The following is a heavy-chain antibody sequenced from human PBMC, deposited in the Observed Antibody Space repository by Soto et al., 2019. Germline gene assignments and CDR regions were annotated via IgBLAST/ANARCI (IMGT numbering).Heavy chain of an antibody. CDR2: IYYSGST. V-gene: IGHV4-59*01. D-gene: IGHD3-16*02. Sequence: SETLSLTCTVSGGSISSYYWSWIRQPPGKGLEWIGYIYYSGSTNYNPSLKSRVTISVDTSKNQFSLKLSSVTAADTAVYYCAGDLGELSHDYWGQGTLVTVSS. CDR1: GGSISSYY. J-gene: IGHJ4*02. CDR3: AGDLGELSHDY.